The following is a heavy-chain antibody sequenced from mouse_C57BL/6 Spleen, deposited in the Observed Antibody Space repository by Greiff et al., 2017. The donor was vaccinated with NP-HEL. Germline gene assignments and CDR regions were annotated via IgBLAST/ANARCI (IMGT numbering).Heavy chain of an antibody. CDR3: ARVGQYDY. CDR2: INPNNGGT. Sequence: EVQLQQSGPELVKPGASVKISCKASGYTFTDYYMNWVKQSHGKSLEWIGDINPNNGGTSYNQKFKGKATLTVDKSSSTAYMELRSLTSEDSAVYYCARVGQYDYWGQGTSVTVSS. V-gene: IGHV1-26*01. D-gene: IGHD3-3*01. J-gene: IGHJ4*01. CDR1: GYTFTDYY.